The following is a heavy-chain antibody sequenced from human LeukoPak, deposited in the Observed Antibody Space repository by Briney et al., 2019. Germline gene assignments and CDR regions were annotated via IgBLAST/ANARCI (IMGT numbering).Heavy chain of an antibody. CDR1: GFTFNTYS. Sequence: PGGSLRLSCAASGFTFNTYSMSWVRQAPGKGLEWVAIISRTSESIFYADSLKGRFTISRDNAKNSLYLQMNGLRAEDTAAYYCARGATDTTRGFHPWGQGTLVIVSS. D-gene: IGHD1-7*01. V-gene: IGHV3-21*01. CDR2: ISRTSESI. CDR3: ARGATDTTRGFHP. J-gene: IGHJ5*02.